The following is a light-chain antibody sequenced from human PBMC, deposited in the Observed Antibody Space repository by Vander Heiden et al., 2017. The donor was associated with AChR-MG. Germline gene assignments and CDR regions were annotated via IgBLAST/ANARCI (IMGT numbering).Light chain of an antibody. CDR3: GSRDSSGNHEV. Sequence: SSELTQAPAVSVALGQTVRITCQGDSLRSYYASWYQQKPGQAPQLVIYGKNNRPSGIPDRVSGSTSGNTGSLTITGAQAEDEADYYCGSRDSSGNHEVFGTATKVTVL. J-gene: IGLJ1*01. CDR2: GKN. CDR1: SLRSYY. V-gene: IGLV3-19*01.